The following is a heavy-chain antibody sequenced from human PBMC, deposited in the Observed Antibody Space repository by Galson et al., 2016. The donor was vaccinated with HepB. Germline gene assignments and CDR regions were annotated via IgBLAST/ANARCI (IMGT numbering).Heavy chain of an antibody. D-gene: IGHD1-26*01. CDR1: GYTFNTYG. CDR3: ARDLVGIVGATTPGRYFDY. Sequence: SVKVSCKASGYTFNTYGVAWVRQAPGQGLEWMGWISPYNGHTNYAQNFQGRVTMTTDTSTSTAFLEPRSLRSDDTAIYYCARDLVGIVGATTPGRYFDYWGQGTLVTVSS. CDR2: ISPYNGHT. V-gene: IGHV1-18*01. J-gene: IGHJ4*02.